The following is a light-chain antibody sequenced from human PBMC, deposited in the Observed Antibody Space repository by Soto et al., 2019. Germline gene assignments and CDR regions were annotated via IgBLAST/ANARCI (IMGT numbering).Light chain of an antibody. V-gene: IGKV3-11*01. Sequence: EIVLTQSPATLSLSPGERATLSCRASQSVGGYLDWYQQKPGQAPRLLIYDASIRASGIPARFSRSGSGTDFTVTISSLEPEDLAVYYCHQRSNWPPLTFGGGTKVEIK. CDR2: DAS. CDR3: HQRSNWPPLT. J-gene: IGKJ4*02. CDR1: QSVGGY.